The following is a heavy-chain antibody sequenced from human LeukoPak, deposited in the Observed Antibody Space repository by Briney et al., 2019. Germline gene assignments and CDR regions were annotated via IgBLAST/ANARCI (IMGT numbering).Heavy chain of an antibody. Sequence: GRSLRLSCAASGFTFDDYAMHWVRQAPGKGLEWVSGISWNSGSIGYADSVKGRFTISRDNSRGTLYLQMNSLRAEDSALYYCARCTSSCYRGRFDSWGQGTLVTVSS. D-gene: IGHD3-22*01. CDR1: GFTFDDYA. CDR3: ARCTSSCYRGRFDS. CDR2: ISWNSGSI. V-gene: IGHV3-9*01. J-gene: IGHJ5*01.